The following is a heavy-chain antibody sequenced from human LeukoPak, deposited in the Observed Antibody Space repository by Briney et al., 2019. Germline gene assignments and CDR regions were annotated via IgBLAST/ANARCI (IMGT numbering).Heavy chain of an antibody. J-gene: IGHJ4*02. V-gene: IGHV3-23*01. Sequence: GGSLRLSCAASGFSFGSYAMSWVRQAAGKGLEWVSEICGSVSGSGDCTYYADSVKGRFTISRDNSKNTLHLQMNSLRAEDTAEYYCAKYGVDYGYRTPIHLDYWGQGTLVTVSS. CDR3: AKYGVDYGYRTPIHLDY. D-gene: IGHD4-17*01. CDR2: ICGSVSGSGDCT. CDR1: GFSFGSYA.